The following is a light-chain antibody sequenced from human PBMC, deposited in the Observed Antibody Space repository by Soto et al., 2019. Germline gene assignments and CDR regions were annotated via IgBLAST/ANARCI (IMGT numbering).Light chain of an antibody. CDR2: DAS. Sequence: EPMMTQSPDTLSVSLGERATLSCRASQSLRSSLAWYQQKPGQAPSLLIYDASTRATGIPARFSGSGSGTDFTLTISGLQSEDFAVYYCQQYNNWPQTFGQGTKVEIK. J-gene: IGKJ1*01. V-gene: IGKV3-15*01. CDR3: QQYNNWPQT. CDR1: QSLRSS.